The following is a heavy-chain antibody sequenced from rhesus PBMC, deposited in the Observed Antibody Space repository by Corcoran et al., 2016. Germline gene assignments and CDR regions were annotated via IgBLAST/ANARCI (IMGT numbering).Heavy chain of an antibody. CDR3: AKDIVWNYRGGGLDS. CDR2: ISWDGCST. Sequence: EVQLVESGGGVVQPGGSLRLSCAASGFTFDDYAMHWVRQGPGKGLEWVSAISWDGCSTGYAESVKGRFTISRDNAKNSLYLQMDRLRAEDTALYYCAKDIVWNYRGGGLDSWGQGVVVTVSS. CDR1: GFTFDDYA. J-gene: IGHJ6*01. V-gene: IGHV3-201*01. D-gene: IGHD1-26*01.